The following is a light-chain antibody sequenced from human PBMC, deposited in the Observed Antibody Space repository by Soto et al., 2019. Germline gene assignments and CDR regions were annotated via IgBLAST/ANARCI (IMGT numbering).Light chain of an antibody. J-gene: IGLJ1*01. CDR2: DVN. CDR3: SLYTSNGSLI. Sequence: QSVLTQPASVSGSPGQSITISCTGTSSDVGIYNYVSWYQQHPGKAPKLMIYDVNNRPSGAPDRFPGSTSGNTASLTISRLQAEDETDYFCSLYTSNGSLIFGTGTKVNV. V-gene: IGLV2-14*01. CDR1: SSDVGIYNY.